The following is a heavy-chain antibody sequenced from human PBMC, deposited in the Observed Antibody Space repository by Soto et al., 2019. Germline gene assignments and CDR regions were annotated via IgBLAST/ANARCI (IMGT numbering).Heavy chain of an antibody. D-gene: IGHD5-18*01. CDR3: ARRRGYSYGYNYYYGMDV. Sequence: KTSETLSLTCAVSGYSISSGYYWGWIRQPPGKGLEWIGSIYHSGSTYYNPSHKSRVTISVDTSKNQFSLKLSSVAAADTAVYYCARRRGYSYGYNYYYGMDVWGQGTTVTVSS. CDR1: GYSISSGYY. V-gene: IGHV4-38-2*01. CDR2: IYHSGST. J-gene: IGHJ6*02.